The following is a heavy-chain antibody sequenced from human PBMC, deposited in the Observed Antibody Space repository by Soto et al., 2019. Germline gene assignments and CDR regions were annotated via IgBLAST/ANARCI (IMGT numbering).Heavy chain of an antibody. J-gene: IGHJ4*02. CDR3: ARAHDYGAVDY. Sequence: QVQLVQSGTEVREPGASVKVSCKSSGYSFTTYHMNWVRQATGQGLEWMGSINPYNGDTIYAQKFQGRVTMTRSTSIITAYMELNSLRSDDTGDYDCARAHDYGAVDYWGQGTLVTVSS. V-gene: IGHV1-8*02. CDR2: INPYNGDT. CDR1: GYSFTTYH. D-gene: IGHD3-16*01.